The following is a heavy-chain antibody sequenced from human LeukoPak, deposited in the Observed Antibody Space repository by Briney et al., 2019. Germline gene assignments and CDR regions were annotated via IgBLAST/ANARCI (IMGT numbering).Heavy chain of an antibody. CDR2: IIPIFGTA. J-gene: IGHJ4*02. CDR3: AKAPYYEFWSGYYVYFDY. D-gene: IGHD3-3*01. V-gene: IGHV1-69*05. CDR1: GGTFSSYA. Sequence: GASVKVSCKASGGTFSSYAISWVRQATRQGLEWMGGIIPIFGTANYAQKFQGRITITTDESTRTAYMELRSLSSEDTAVYYCAKAPYYEFWSGYYVYFDYGGQGTLVSVSS.